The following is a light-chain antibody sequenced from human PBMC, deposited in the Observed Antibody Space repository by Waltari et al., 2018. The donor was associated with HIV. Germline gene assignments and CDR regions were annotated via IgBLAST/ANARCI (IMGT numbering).Light chain of an antibody. CDR3: AAWDANLNGRL. V-gene: IGLV1-44*01. CDR1: MPNLGGNT. CDR2: SYN. J-gene: IGLJ2*01. Sequence: QSVLTQSPSASGTPGQRVTISCSGSMPNLGGNTVSRYQHLPGTAPKLLIYSYNQRPSGVPDRFSGSKSGTSASLAISGLQSEDEADYYCAAWDANLNGRLFGGGTKLTVL.